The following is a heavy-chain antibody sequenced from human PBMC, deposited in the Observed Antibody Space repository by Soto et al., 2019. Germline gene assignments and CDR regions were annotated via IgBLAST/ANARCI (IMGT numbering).Heavy chain of an antibody. CDR2: INDGNGNT. CDR3: ARGSVSGYWRGIFWPLDY. CDR1: GYTFSSYA. V-gene: IGHV1-3*01. Sequence: ASVKVYCKAAGYTFSSYAMHWVRQETGQRLEWMGWINDGNGNTKYSQKFQGRVTITRDTSASTAYMELSSLRSEDTAVYYRARGSVSGYWRGIFWPLDYWVRGTLVTVSS. D-gene: IGHD3-22*01. J-gene: IGHJ4*02.